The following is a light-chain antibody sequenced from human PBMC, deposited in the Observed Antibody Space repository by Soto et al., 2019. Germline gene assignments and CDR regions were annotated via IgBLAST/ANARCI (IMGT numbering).Light chain of an antibody. CDR2: GAS. CDR1: QSVTTRY. J-gene: IGKJ1*01. V-gene: IGKV3-20*01. Sequence: EIVLTQSPGTLSLSPGERATLSCRASQSVTTRYLAWYQHKPGRAPRLLIYGASNRATGIPDRFSGSGSGTDFTLTISRLEPEDFALYYCQEYGTSRTFGQGTKVEVK. CDR3: QEYGTSRT.